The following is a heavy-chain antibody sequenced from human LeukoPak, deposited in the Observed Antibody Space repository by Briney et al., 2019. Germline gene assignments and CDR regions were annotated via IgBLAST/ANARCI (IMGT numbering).Heavy chain of an antibody. V-gene: IGHV3-23*01. D-gene: IGHD3-9*01. Sequence: PGGSLRLSCTAPGFSLDVYAMNWVRQAPGKGLEWISSIFGNGAGINYADSVKGRFTISRDNAQNTLYLQMNSLRAEDTAVYYCASGWYDILTGYYYDYWGQGTLVTVSS. J-gene: IGHJ4*02. CDR1: GFSLDVYA. CDR3: ASGWYDILTGYYYDY. CDR2: IFGNGAGI.